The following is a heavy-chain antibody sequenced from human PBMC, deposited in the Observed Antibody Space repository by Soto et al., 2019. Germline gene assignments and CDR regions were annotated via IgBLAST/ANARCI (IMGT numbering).Heavy chain of an antibody. CDR3: ARDRGYCSGGSCPTWFDP. CDR1: GYTFTSYY. J-gene: IGHJ5*02. Sequence: ASVKVSCKASGYTFTSYYMHCVRQAPGQGLEWMGIINPSGGSTSYAQKFQGRVTMTRDTSTSTVYMELSSLRSEDTAVYYCARDRGYCSGGSCPTWFDPWGQGTLVTVSS. CDR2: INPSGGST. D-gene: IGHD2-15*01. V-gene: IGHV1-46*03.